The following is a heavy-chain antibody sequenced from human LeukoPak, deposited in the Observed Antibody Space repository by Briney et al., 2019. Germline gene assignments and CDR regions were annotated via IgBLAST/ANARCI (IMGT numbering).Heavy chain of an antibody. CDR2: ISSLSGTI. CDR3: ARDHGSSDAFDI. CDR1: GFNFRSYS. D-gene: IGHD6-13*01. J-gene: IGHJ3*02. V-gene: IGHV3-48*01. Sequence: GGSLRLSCAASGFNFRSYSMNWVRQAPGKGLEWVSYISSLSGTIYYADSVKGRFTISRDNAKNSLYLQMNSLRAEDTAVYYCARDHGSSDAFDIWGQGTMVTVSS.